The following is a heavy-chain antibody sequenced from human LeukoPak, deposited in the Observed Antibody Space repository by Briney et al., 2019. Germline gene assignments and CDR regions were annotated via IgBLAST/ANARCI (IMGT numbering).Heavy chain of an antibody. CDR1: GGSFSGYY. CDR2: INHSGST. J-gene: IGHJ6*03. V-gene: IGHV4-34*01. CDR3: ARDRLYYYDSSGYLLQYYYYYMDV. Sequence: ASETLSLTCAVYGGSFSGYYWSWIRQPPGKGLEWVGEINHSGSTNYNPSLKSRVTISVDTSKNQFSLKLSSVTAADTAVYYCARDRLYYYDSSGYLLQYYYYYMDVWGKGTTVTVSS. D-gene: IGHD3-22*01.